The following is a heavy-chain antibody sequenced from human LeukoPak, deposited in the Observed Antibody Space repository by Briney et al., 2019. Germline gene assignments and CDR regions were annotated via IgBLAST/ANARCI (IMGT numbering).Heavy chain of an antibody. CDR3: ARHGPLYDIWSAQFYFDY. CDR2: IYYSGTT. V-gene: IGHV4-59*08. CDR1: GGSISTFY. J-gene: IGHJ4*02. D-gene: IGHD3-3*01. Sequence: SETLSLTCTVSGGSISTFYWSWIRQRPGKALEWIGYIYYSGTTNYNPSLKSRITISLDTSKTQFSLNLSAVTAADTALYNCARHGPLYDIWSAQFYFDYWGQGTLVAVSS.